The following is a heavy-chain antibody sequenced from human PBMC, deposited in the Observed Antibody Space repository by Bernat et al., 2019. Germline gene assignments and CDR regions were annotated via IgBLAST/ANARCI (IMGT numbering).Heavy chain of an antibody. J-gene: IGHJ5*02. Sequence: EVQLVQSGAEVKKPGESLRISCKGSGYSFTSYWISWVRQMPGKGLEWMGRIDPSDSYTNSSPSFQGHVTISADKSISTAYLQWSSLKASDTAMYYCARAYDFWSGYYRVNWFDPWGQGTLVTVSS. CDR2: IDPSDSYT. V-gene: IGHV5-10-1*03. CDR3: ARAYDFWSGYYRVNWFDP. D-gene: IGHD3-3*01. CDR1: GYSFTSYW.